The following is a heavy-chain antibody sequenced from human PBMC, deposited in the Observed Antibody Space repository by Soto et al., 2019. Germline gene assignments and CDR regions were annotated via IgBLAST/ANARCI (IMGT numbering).Heavy chain of an antibody. CDR1: GYTFTSYY. Sequence: AASVKVSCKASGYTFTSYYMHWVRQAPGQGLEWMGIINPSGGSTSYAQKFQGRVTMTRDTSTSTVYMELSSLRSEDTAVYYCARGAFGGVIVDYYYGMDVWGQGTTVTVSS. V-gene: IGHV1-46*01. J-gene: IGHJ6*02. D-gene: IGHD3-16*02. CDR2: INPSGGST. CDR3: ARGAFGGVIVDYYYGMDV.